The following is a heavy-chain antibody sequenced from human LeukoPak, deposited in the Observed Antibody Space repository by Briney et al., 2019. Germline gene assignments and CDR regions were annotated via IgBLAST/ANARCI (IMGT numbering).Heavy chain of an antibody. CDR3: AREEGIDSSGYYYVGNWFDP. D-gene: IGHD3-22*01. CDR2: INPSGGST. V-gene: IGHV1-46*01. CDR1: GYTFTSYY. J-gene: IGHJ5*02. Sequence: ASVKVSCKASGYTFTSYYMHWVRQAPGQGLEWMGIINPSGGSTSYAQKFQGRVTMTRDTSTSTVYMELSSLRFEDTAAYYCAREEGIDSSGYYYVGNWFDPWGQGTLVTVSS.